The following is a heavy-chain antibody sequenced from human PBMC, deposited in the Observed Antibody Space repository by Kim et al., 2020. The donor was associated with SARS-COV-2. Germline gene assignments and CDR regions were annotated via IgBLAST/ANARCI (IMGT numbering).Heavy chain of an antibody. Sequence: PNGGDTNYAQKFHGRVTLTRDTSSNTVYMDLNRLTPDDRAVYYCATAEFDHWGQGTLVTVSS. CDR3: ATAEFDH. CDR2: PNGGDT. J-gene: IGHJ4*02. V-gene: IGHV1-2*02.